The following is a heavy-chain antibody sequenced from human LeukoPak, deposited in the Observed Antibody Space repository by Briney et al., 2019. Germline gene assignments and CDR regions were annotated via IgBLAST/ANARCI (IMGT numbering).Heavy chain of an antibody. Sequence: SETLSLTCTVSSGSISSYYWSWIRQPPGKGLEWIGYIYYSGSTNYDPSLKSRVTISVDTSKNQFSLKLSSVTAADTAVYYCARVSLGYSYELMGRYWYFDLWGRGTLVTVSS. V-gene: IGHV4-59*01. J-gene: IGHJ2*01. CDR3: ARVSLGYSYELMGRYWYFDL. D-gene: IGHD5-18*01. CDR1: SGSISSYY. CDR2: IYYSGST.